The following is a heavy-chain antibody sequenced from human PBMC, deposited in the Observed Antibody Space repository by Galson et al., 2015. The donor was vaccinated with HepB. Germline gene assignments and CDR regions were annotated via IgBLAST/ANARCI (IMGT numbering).Heavy chain of an antibody. CDR3: VKDLSLLYPPRYY. J-gene: IGHJ4*02. CDR2: ISSNGGST. CDR1: GFTFSSYA. Sequence: SLRLSCAASGFTFSSYAMHWVRQAPGKGLEYVSAISSNGGSTYYADSAKGRFTISRDNSKNTLYLQMSSLRAEDTAVYYCVKDLSLLYPPRYYWGQGTLVTVSS. D-gene: IGHD3-3*01. V-gene: IGHV3-64D*06.